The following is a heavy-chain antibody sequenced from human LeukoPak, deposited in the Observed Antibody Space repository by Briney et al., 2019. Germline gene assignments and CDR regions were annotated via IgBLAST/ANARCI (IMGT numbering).Heavy chain of an antibody. CDR1: GYTFTSYY. J-gene: IGHJ6*03. CDR3: ARAPRDYYYMDV. V-gene: IGHV1-46*01. CDR2: INPSGGST. Sequence: ASVKVSCKASGYTFTSYYTHWVRQAPGQGLEWMGIINPSGGSTSYAQKFQGRVTMTRDTSTSTVYMELSSLRSEDTAVYYCARAPRDYYYMDVWGKGTTVTISS.